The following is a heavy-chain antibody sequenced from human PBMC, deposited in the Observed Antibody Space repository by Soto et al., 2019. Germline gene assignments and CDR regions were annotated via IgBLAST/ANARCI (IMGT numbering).Heavy chain of an antibody. D-gene: IGHD2-15*01. CDR1: GGSISSYY. Sequence: SETLSLTCTVSGGSISSYYWSWIRQPPGKGLEWIGYIYYSGSTNYNPSLKSRVTISVDTSKNQFSLKLSSVTAADTAVYYCASRGYCSGGSCYSTGEPDFKDFWGKGTTVTVSS. J-gene: IGHJ6*04. CDR3: ASRGYCSGGSCYSTGEPDFKDF. CDR2: IYYSGST. V-gene: IGHV4-59*08.